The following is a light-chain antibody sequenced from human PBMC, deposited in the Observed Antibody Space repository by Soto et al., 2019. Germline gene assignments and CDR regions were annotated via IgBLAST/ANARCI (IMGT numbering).Light chain of an antibody. J-gene: IGKJ1*01. Sequence: EIMMTQSPVTLSVSTGERATLSCRASQNISRSLAWYQQKPGQGPSLLIYGTSTRAGGVPARFSGGGSGTEFTLTITSLQSEDFGVYYCQQYNKWPWTFGRGTKAAI. CDR2: GTS. CDR1: QNISRS. V-gene: IGKV3-15*01. CDR3: QQYNKWPWT.